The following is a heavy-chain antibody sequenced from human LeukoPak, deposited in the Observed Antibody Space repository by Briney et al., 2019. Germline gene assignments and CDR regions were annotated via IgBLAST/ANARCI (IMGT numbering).Heavy chain of an antibody. Sequence: GESLKISCKGSGYSFTSYWIGWVRQMPGKGLEWMGIIYPGDSDTRYSPSFQGQVTISADKSISTAYLQWSSLKASDTAMYYCARHYRNYYYDSSGRMDWYFDLWGRGTLVTVSS. CDR2: IYPGDSDT. J-gene: IGHJ2*01. CDR1: GYSFTSYW. D-gene: IGHD3-22*01. CDR3: ARHYRNYYYDSSGRMDWYFDL. V-gene: IGHV5-51*01.